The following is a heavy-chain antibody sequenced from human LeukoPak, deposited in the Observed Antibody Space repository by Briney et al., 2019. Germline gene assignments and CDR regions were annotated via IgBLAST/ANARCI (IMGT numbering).Heavy chain of an antibody. V-gene: IGHV7-4-1*02. CDR1: GYTFTSYA. D-gene: IGHD4-11*01. Sequence: ASVKVSCKASGYTFTSYAMNWVRQAPRQGLEWMGWINTNTGNPTYAQGFTGRFVFSLDTSVSTAYLQISSLKAEDTAVYYCASSNYDAKYYYYGMDVWGQGTTVTVSS. CDR2: INTNTGNP. J-gene: IGHJ6*02. CDR3: ASSNYDAKYYYYGMDV.